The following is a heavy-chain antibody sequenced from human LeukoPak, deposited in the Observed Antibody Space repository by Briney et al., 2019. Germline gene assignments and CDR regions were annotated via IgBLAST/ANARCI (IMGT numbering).Heavy chain of an antibody. J-gene: IGHJ6*02. CDR2: INHSGST. Sequence: SETLYLTCAVYGGSFSGYYWSWIRQPPGKGLEWIGEINHSGSTNYNPSLKSRVTISVDTSKNQFSLKLSSVTAADTAVYYCARLSRYSYGYYYYGMDVRGQGTTVTVSS. CDR3: ARLSRYSYGYYYYGMDV. V-gene: IGHV4-34*01. D-gene: IGHD5-18*01. CDR1: GGSFSGYY.